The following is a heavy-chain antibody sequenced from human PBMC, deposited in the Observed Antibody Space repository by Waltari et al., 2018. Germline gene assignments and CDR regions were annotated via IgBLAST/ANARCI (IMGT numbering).Heavy chain of an antibody. CDR1: GFTFDNYA. CDR3: AKVSEAYCGGDCYFDF. Sequence: EVQLVESGGDLVQPGRSLRLSCAASGFTFDNYAMHWVRQAPGKGREWVSGITWNSERINYADSVKGRFTISRDNAKRSLYLQMNSLRAEDMALYYCAKVSEAYCGGDCYFDFWGRGTLVTVSS. CDR2: ITWNSERI. J-gene: IGHJ4*02. V-gene: IGHV3-9*03. D-gene: IGHD2-21*01.